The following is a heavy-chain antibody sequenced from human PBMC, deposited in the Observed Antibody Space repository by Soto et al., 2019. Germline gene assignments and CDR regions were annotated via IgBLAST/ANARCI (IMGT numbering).Heavy chain of an antibody. CDR3: ARDPGRIAAAGTVYYAMDV. J-gene: IGHJ6*02. Sequence: QVQLVQSGAAVKKPGSSVKVSCKASGGTFSSYAISWVRQAPGQGLEWMGGIIPIFGTANYAQKFQGRFTVTAEESASTAYMELSSLRSEDTAVYYCARDPGRIAAAGTVYYAMDVWGQGTTVTVSS. V-gene: IGHV1-69*12. D-gene: IGHD6-13*01. CDR1: GGTFSSYA. CDR2: IIPIFGTA.